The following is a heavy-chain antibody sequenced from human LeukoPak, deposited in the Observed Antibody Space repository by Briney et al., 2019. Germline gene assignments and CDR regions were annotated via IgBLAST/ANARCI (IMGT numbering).Heavy chain of an antibody. CDR1: GFTFSSYA. J-gene: IGHJ6*02. CDR3: ARDQDDSSGYYSLYYYGMDV. Sequence: GGSLRLSCAASGFTFSSYAMHWVRQAPGKGLEWVAVISYDGSNKYYADSVKGRFTISRDNSKNTLYLQMNSLRAEDTAVYYCARDQDDSSGYYSLYYYGMDVWGQGTTVTVSS. CDR2: ISYDGSNK. D-gene: IGHD3-22*01. V-gene: IGHV3-30-3*01.